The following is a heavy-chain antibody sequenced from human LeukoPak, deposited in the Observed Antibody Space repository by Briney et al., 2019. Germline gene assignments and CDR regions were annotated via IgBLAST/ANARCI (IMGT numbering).Heavy chain of an antibody. CDR1: GFTFSSYG. J-gene: IGHJ6*03. CDR2: IRYDGSNK. V-gene: IGHV3-30*02. D-gene: IGHD3-22*01. CDR3: AKDRYYDSSGYPSNYYYYYMDV. Sequence: GGSLTLSCAASGFTFSSYGMHWLRQAPGKGLEGVAYIRYDGSNKYYADSVKGRFTISRDNSKNTLYLQMNSLRDEDTAVYYCAKDRYYDSSGYPSNYYYYYMDVWGKGTTVTVSS.